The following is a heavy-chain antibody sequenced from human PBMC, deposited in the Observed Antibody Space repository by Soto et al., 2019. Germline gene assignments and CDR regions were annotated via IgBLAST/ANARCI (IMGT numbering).Heavy chain of an antibody. CDR1: GGSFSGYY. D-gene: IGHD5-12*01. J-gene: IGHJ4*02. CDR3: ARHNSGYDTFFDY. Sequence: SETLSLTCTVSGGSFSGYYWSWIRQPPGKGLEWIGDVNHSGTTNYNPSLRSRVTTSVDTSRNQFSLKLSSVTATDTAIYYCARHNSGYDTFFDYWGQGTLVTVSS. CDR2: VNHSGTT. V-gene: IGHV4-34*01.